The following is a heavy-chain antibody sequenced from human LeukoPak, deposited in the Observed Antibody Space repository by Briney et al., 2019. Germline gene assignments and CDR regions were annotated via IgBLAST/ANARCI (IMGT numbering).Heavy chain of an antibody. J-gene: IGHJ4*02. CDR2: ISYDGSNK. CDR3: ARTPGGSGYFNFDY. CDR1: GFTVSSNY. Sequence: GGSLRLSCAASGFTVSSNYMSWVRQAPGKGLEWVAVISYDGSNKYYADSVKGRFTISRDNSKNTLYLQMNSLRAEDTAVYYCARTPGGSGYFNFDYWGQGTLVTVSS. D-gene: IGHD3-3*01. V-gene: IGHV3-30*03.